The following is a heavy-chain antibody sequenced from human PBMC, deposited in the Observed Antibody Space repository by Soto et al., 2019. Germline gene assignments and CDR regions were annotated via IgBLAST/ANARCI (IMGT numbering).Heavy chain of an antibody. J-gene: IGHJ4*02. D-gene: IGHD6-19*01. CDR2: INHSGST. V-gene: IGHV4-34*01. Sequence: VQLQQWGAGLLKPSETLSLTCAVYGGSFNGYYWSWIRQPPGKGLEWIGEINHSGSTNYNPSLKSRVTMSVDTTKNQFSLKLTSVTAADAAVYYCARKTGSGDWGQGTLVTVSS. CDR3: ARKTGSGD. CDR1: GGSFNGYY.